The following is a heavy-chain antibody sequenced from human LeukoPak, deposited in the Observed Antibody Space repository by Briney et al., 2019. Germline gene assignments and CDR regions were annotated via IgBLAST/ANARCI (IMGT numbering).Heavy chain of an antibody. CDR1: GFTFSSYG. Sequence: GGSLRLSCAASGFTFSSYGMHWVRQAPGKGLEWVAVIWYDGSNKYYADSVKGRFTISRDNSKNTLYLQMSSLRAEDTAVYYCARRTGAYGMDVWGQGTTVTVSS. V-gene: IGHV3-33*01. CDR2: IWYDGSNK. D-gene: IGHD4/OR15-4a*01. J-gene: IGHJ6*02. CDR3: ARRTGAYGMDV.